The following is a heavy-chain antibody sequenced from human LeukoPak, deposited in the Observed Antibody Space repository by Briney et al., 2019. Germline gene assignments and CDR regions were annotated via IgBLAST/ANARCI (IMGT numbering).Heavy chain of an antibody. CDR1: GFPFNAYW. J-gene: IGHJ4*02. CDR2: IRQDGDTK. D-gene: IGHD6-13*01. V-gene: IGHV3-7*03. CDR3: ARSLSYGTTWYGRSDF. Sequence: GGSLRLSCAASGFPFNAYWMTWVRQAPGKGLEWVANIRQDGDTKYYVDSVKGRFTISRDNAMNSLYLQMNSLRAEDTAIYYCARSLSYGTTWYGRSDFWGQGTLVTVSS.